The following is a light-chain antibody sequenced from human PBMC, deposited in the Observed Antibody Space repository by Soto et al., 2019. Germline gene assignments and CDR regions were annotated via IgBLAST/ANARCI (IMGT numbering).Light chain of an antibody. Sequence: EIVITQSPATLSVSSGERATLSCRASQSLTNSFIAWYQQRPGQAPRLLIYDTSSRASGIPDRFSGSGSGTDFTLTISRLETEDFAVFYCQQYGTSEIIFGQGTRLEIK. V-gene: IGKV3-20*01. CDR1: QSLTNSF. J-gene: IGKJ5*01. CDR3: QQYGTSEII. CDR2: DTS.